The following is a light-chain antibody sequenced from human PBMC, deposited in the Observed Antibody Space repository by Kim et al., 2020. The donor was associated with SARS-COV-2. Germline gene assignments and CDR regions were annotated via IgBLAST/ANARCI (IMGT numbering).Light chain of an antibody. Sequence: SSELTQDPAVSGALGQTVRITCQGDSLRSYYATGNQQKPGQAPIVVIYGKNNRPSGIPDRFSGSSSGNTTSLTITGTQAGEEADYYCNSRGSKENVVFGG. CDR2: GKN. CDR3: NSRGSKENVV. V-gene: IGLV3-19*01. J-gene: IGLJ2*01. CDR1: SLRSYY.